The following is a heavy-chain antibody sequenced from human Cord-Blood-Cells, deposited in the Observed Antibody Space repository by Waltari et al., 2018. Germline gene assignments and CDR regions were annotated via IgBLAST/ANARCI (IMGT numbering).Heavy chain of an antibody. D-gene: IGHD3-22*01. V-gene: IGHV3-7*01. CDR2: IKQEGSEK. Sequence: EVQLVESGGGLVQPGGSLRLSCAASGFTFSSYWMSWVRQAPGKGLEWVANIKQEGSEKYYVDSVKGRFTISRDNAKNSLYLQMNGLRAEDTALYYCARGLYDSSGFDYWGQGTLVTVSS. CDR1: GFTFSSYW. J-gene: IGHJ4*02. CDR3: ARGLYDSSGFDY.